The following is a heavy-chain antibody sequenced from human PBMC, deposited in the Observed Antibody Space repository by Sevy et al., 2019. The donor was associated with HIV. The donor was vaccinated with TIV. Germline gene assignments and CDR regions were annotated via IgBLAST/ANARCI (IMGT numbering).Heavy chain of an antibody. CDR1: GGTFSSYA. Sequence: ASVKVSCKASGGTFSSYAISWVRQAPGQGLEWMGGNIPIFGTANYAQKFQGRVTITADESTGTAYMELGSLRSEDTAVYYCARIPTMVGGVHLWYGMDVWGQGTTVTVSS. V-gene: IGHV1-69*13. CDR2: NIPIFGTA. D-gene: IGHD3-10*01. CDR3: ARIPTMVGGVHLWYGMDV. J-gene: IGHJ6*02.